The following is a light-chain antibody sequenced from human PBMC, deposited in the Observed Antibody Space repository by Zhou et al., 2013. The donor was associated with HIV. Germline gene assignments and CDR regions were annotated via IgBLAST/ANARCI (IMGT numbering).Light chain of an antibody. CDR1: QSISSW. Sequence: DIQMTQSPSTLSASVGDRVTITCRASQSISSWLAWYQQKPGKAPNLLIYKASSLKSGVPSRFSGSGSGTEFTLTISSLQPDDFASYYCQQYNSYSWT. V-gene: IGKV1-5*03. CDR2: KAS. J-gene: IGKJ1*01. CDR3: QQYNSYSWT.